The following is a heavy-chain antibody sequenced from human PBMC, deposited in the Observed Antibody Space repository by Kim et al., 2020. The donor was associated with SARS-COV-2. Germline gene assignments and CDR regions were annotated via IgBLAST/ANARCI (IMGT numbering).Heavy chain of an antibody. CDR2: GST. D-gene: IGHD1-1*01. CDR3: ARDLEGFDY. J-gene: IGHJ4*02. V-gene: IGHV1-46*01. Sequence: GSTSYAQNFQGRVTMTSDTSTTSVYMELSSLRSDDTAMYYCARDLEGFDYWGQGTLVTVS.